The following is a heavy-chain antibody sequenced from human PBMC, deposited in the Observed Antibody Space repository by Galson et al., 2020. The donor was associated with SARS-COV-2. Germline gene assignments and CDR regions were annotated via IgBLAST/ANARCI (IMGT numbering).Heavy chain of an antibody. J-gene: IGHJ3*02. Sequence: ASVKVSCKASGYTFTGYYMHWVRQAPGQGLEWMGWINPNSGGTNYAQKFQGWVTMTRDTSISTAYMELSRLRSDDTAVYYCARGYNWNDLGVAFDIWGQGTMVTVSS. V-gene: IGHV1-2*04. CDR3: ARGYNWNDLGVAFDI. D-gene: IGHD1-1*01. CDR2: INPNSGGT. CDR1: GYTFTGYY.